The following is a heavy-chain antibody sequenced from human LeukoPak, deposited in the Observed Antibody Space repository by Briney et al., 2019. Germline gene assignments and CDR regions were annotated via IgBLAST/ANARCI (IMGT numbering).Heavy chain of an antibody. D-gene: IGHD4-11*01. V-gene: IGHV1-69*05. Sequence: ASVKVSYKASGGTFSSYAISWVRQAPGQGLEWMGGIIPIFGTANYAQKFQGRVTITTDESTSTAYMELSSLRSEDTAVYYCARGVRNYVNYYYMDVWGKGTTVTVSS. J-gene: IGHJ6*03. CDR3: ARGVRNYVNYYYMDV. CDR1: GGTFSSYA. CDR2: IIPIFGTA.